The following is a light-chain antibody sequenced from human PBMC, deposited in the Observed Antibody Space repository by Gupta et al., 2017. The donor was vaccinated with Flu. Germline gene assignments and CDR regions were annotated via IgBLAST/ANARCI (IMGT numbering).Light chain of an antibody. J-gene: IGKJ1*01. CDR2: GAS. CDR1: ESVSNN. Sequence: PATLSVSPGERATLSCRASESVSNNLAWFQQKQGQAPRLLIFGASFRGTGVPDRFSGSGSGTEFTLTISGLQSEDFAVYYCQQYHNWPRTFGQGTMVDIK. V-gene: IGKV3-15*01. CDR3: QQYHNWPRT.